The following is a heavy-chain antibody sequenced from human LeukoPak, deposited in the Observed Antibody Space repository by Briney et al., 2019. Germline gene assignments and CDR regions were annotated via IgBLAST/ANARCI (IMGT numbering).Heavy chain of an antibody. D-gene: IGHD2-2*01. J-gene: IGHJ4*02. V-gene: IGHV3-23*01. CDR2: ISGSGGST. Sequence: GGSLRLSCAASGFTFSRYAMSWVRQAPGKGLEWVSAISGSGGSTYYADSVKGRFTIPRDNSKNTLYLQMNSLRAEDTAVYYCARGIVPAAPVYFDYWGQGTLVTVSS. CDR3: ARGIVPAAPVYFDY. CDR1: GFTFSRYA.